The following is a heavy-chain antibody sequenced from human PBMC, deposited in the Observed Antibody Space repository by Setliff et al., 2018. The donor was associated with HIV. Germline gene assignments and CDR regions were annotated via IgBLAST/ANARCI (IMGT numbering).Heavy chain of an antibody. V-gene: IGHV5-51*01. Sequence: GESLKISCKGSGYSFSTYWIAWVRQMPGRGLEVMGPIYPDVSDARYNPSFQGQVTISADKSISTAYLQWSSLKASDIAIFYCARNHLNYASGNTKTSGAYYFDSWGQGTLVTVSS. CDR3: ARNHLNYASGNTKTSGAYYFDS. CDR2: IYPDVSDA. D-gene: IGHD3-10*01. CDR1: GYSFSTYW. J-gene: IGHJ4*02.